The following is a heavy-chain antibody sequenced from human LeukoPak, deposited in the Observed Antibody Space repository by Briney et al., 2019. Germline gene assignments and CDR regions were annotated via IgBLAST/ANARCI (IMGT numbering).Heavy chain of an antibody. D-gene: IGHD7-27*01. CDR2: IYTNGRDT. CDR1: GFNIRSLG. Sequence: GGSLRLSCAASGFNIRSLGMNWVRQAPGKGLEWVSGIYTNGRDTRYADFVKGRFTISRDDSKNTVYLQMHSLRVEDTAVYYCARGPRAGESLYYYGMDVWGQGTTVTVSS. V-gene: IGHV3-23*05. J-gene: IGHJ6*02. CDR3: ARGPRAGESLYYYGMDV.